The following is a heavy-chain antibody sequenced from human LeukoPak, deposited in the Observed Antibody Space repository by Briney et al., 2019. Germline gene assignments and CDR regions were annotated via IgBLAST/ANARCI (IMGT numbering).Heavy chain of an antibody. CDR3: ARIPRGGAAGTGTYFDY. J-gene: IGHJ4*02. CDR2: ISSSSSYI. V-gene: IGHV3-21*01. CDR1: GFTFSSYS. Sequence: GGSLRLSCAASGFTFSSYSMNWVRQAPGKGLEWVSSISSSSSYIYYADSVKGRFTISRDNAKNSLYLQMNSLRAEDTAVYYCARIPRGGAAGTGTYFDYWGQGTLVTVSS. D-gene: IGHD6-13*01.